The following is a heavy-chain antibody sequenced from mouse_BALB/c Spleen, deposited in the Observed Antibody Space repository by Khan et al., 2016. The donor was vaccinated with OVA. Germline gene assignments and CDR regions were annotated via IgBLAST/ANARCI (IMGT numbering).Heavy chain of an antibody. Sequence: QVQLQQSGPELVRPGVSVKISCKGSGYTFTDYAMYWVKQSRSKSLEWIGLISIYSGSTNYNQKFKGKAKMHVDKSSSTAYMELARLTSEDSAIYYCARPAYDGYYDYWGQGTTLTVSS. CDR3: ARPAYDGYYDY. J-gene: IGHJ2*01. D-gene: IGHD2-3*01. V-gene: IGHV1S137*01. CDR2: ISIYSGST. CDR1: GYTFTDYA.